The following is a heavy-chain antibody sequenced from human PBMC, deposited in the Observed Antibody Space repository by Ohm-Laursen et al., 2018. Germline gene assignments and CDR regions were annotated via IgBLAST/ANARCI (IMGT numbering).Heavy chain of an antibody. CDR3: ARDVAHGGYGFGMDV. Sequence: SLRLSCTASGFTVSNYWMSWVRQPPGKGLEWVANINKDESEKYYVDSVKGRFTISKDNAKNSLYLQMNSLKFEDTAVYYCARDVAHGGYGFGMDVWGQGTTVTVSS. CDR1: GFTVSNYW. D-gene: IGHD5-12*01. V-gene: IGHV3-7*01. CDR2: INKDESEK. J-gene: IGHJ6*02.